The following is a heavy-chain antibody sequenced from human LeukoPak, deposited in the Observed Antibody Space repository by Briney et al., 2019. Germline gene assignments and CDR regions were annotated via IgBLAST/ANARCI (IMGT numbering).Heavy chain of an antibody. CDR3: ARQPYSGSYSLDY. CDR1: GYSFTNYW. Sequence: GESLKISCKGSGYSFTNYWIGWVRQMPGKGLEWMGIINPGDSDTRYSPSFQGQVTISADKSISTAHLQWSSLKALDTAMFYCARQPYSGSYSLDYWGQGTLVTVSP. D-gene: IGHD1-26*01. J-gene: IGHJ4*02. CDR2: INPGDSDT. V-gene: IGHV5-51*01.